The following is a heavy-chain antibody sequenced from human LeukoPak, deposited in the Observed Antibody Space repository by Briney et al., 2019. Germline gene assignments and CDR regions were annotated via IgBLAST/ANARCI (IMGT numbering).Heavy chain of an antibody. CDR2: ISPGDSDT. V-gene: IGHV5-51*01. CDR3: ARGIAAAGSLIDY. D-gene: IGHD6-13*01. Sequence: GESLKISCEGSGYTFTSHWIGWVRQMPGKGLEWMGIISPGDSDTRYSPSFQGQVTISADKSISSVYLQWSSLKASDTAMYYCARGIAAAGSLIDYWGQGTLVTVSS. CDR1: GYTFTSHW. J-gene: IGHJ4*02.